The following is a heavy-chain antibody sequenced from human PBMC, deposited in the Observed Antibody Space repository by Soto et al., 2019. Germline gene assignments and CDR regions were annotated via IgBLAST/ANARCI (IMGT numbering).Heavy chain of an antibody. Sequence: ASVKVSCKVSGYTLTELSMHWVRQAPGKGLEWMGGFDPEDGETIYAQKFQGRVTMTEDTSTDTAYMELSSLRSEDTAVYYCATLGSRYFDWSTPLPDYYGMDVWGQGTTVTV. D-gene: IGHD3-9*01. J-gene: IGHJ6*02. V-gene: IGHV1-24*01. CDR1: GYTLTELS. CDR2: FDPEDGET. CDR3: ATLGSRYFDWSTPLPDYYGMDV.